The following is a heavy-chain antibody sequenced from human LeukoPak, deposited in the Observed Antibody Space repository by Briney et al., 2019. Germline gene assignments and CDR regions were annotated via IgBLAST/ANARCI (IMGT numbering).Heavy chain of an antibody. J-gene: IGHJ3*02. CDR3: ARDSDYGDYGDAFDI. V-gene: IGHV1-2*02. CDR1: GYNFNDYY. D-gene: IGHD4-17*01. Sequence: GASVKVSCKASGYNFNDYYLHWVRQAPGQGLEWMGWINPKNGGTYYAEKFQGRVTMTRDTSISTAYMELSRLRSDDTAVYYCARDSDYGDYGDAFDIWGQGTMVTVSS. CDR2: INPKNGGT.